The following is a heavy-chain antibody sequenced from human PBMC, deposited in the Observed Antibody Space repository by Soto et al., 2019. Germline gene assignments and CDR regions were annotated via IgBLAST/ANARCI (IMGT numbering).Heavy chain of an antibody. CDR1: GYTFTSYG. CDR3: TSTIFGVVIPGGYYYGMDV. D-gene: IGHD3-3*01. V-gene: IGHV1-18*01. Sequence: ASVKVSCKASGYTFTSYGISWVRQAPGQGLEWMGWISAYNGNTNYAQKLQGRVTMTTDTSTSTAYMELNSLKTEDTVVYYCTSTIFGVVIPGGYYYGMDVWGQGTTVTVSS. CDR2: ISAYNGNT. J-gene: IGHJ6*02.